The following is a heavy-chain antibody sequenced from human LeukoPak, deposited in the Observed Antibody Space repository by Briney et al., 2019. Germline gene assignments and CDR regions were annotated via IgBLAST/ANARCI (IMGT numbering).Heavy chain of an antibody. CDR2: INHSGST. CDR1: GGPFSGYY. D-gene: IGHD3-10*01. CDR3: ARGLVAPGSGLDY. V-gene: IGHV4-34*01. Sequence: PSETLSLTCAVYGGPFSGYYWSWIRQPPGKGLEWIGEINHSGSTNYNPSLKSRVTISVDTSKNQFSLKLSSVTAADTAVYYCARGLVAPGSGLDYWGQGTLVTVSS. J-gene: IGHJ4*02.